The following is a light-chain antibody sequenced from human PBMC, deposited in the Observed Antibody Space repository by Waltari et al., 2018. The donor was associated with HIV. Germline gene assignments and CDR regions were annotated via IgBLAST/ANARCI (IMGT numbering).Light chain of an antibody. CDR3: QQYYSTPQT. J-gene: IGKJ1*01. CDR2: WAS. V-gene: IGKV4-1*01. Sequence: DIAMTQSPDSLAVSLGERATINCKSSQSLLYSHNKRNYLAWYQQKSGQPPKLLIYWASTRQSGVPDRFSGSGSGTDFTLTISSLQAEDVAVYYCQQYYSTPQTFGQGTRVEV. CDR1: QSLLYSHNKRNY.